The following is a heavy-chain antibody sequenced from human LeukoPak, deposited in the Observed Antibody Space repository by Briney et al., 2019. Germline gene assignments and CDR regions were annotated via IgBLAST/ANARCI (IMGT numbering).Heavy chain of an antibody. Sequence: GGSLRLSCAASGFTFSNAWMSCVRQAPGKGREWVGRIKSKTDGGTTDYAAPVKGRFTISRDDSTHTLYLQMNSLKTEDTAVYYCPSALGGFTMVRVGFYYYGMDVWGKGTTVTVSS. CDR3: PSALGGFTMVRVGFYYYGMDV. CDR1: GFTFSNAW. CDR2: IKSKTDGGTT. D-gene: IGHD3-10*01. J-gene: IGHJ6*04. V-gene: IGHV3-15*01.